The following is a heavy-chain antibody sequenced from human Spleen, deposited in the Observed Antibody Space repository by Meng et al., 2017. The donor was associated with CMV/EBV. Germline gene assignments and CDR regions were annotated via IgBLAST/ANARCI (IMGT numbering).Heavy chain of an antibody. CDR2: IIPILGIA. CDR1: GGTVSSYA. D-gene: IGHD5-24*01. Sequence: KASGGTVSSYAISWVRQAPGQGLEWMGGIIPILGIANYAQRFQGRVTITADKSTSTAYMELSSLRSEDTAVYYCARQTRDGYNPIDYWGQGTLVTVSS. V-gene: IGHV1-69*10. CDR3: ARQTRDGYNPIDY. J-gene: IGHJ4*02.